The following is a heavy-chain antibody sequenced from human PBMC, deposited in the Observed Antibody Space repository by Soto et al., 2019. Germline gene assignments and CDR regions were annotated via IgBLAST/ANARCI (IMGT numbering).Heavy chain of an antibody. D-gene: IGHD6-19*01. J-gene: IGHJ6*02. V-gene: IGHV3-53*01. CDR3: ARDGGQVAGTPYYYYGMDV. Sequence: GGSLRLSCAASGFTVSSNYMSWVRQAPGKGLEWVSVIYSGGSTYYADSVKGRFTISRDNSKNTLYLQMNSLRAEDTAVYYCARDGGQVAGTPYYYYGMDVWGQGTTVTVSS. CDR1: GFTVSSNY. CDR2: IYSGGST.